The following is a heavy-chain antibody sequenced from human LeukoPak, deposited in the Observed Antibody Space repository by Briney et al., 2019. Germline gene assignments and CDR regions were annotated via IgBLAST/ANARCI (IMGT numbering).Heavy chain of an antibody. CDR1: GFTFSSYS. CDR3: ARLATNGGYGY. V-gene: IGHV3-21*01. Sequence: GGSLRLSCAASGFTFSSYSMNWDRQAPGKGLEWVSSISSSSSYIYYAGSVKGRFTISRDNAKNSLYLQMNSLRTEDTAVYYCARLATNGGYGYWGQGTLVTVSS. J-gene: IGHJ4*02. D-gene: IGHD5-12*01. CDR2: ISSSSSYI.